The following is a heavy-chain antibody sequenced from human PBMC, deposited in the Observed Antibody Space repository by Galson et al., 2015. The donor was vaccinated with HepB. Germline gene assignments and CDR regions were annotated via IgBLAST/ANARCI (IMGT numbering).Heavy chain of an antibody. D-gene: IGHD1-14*01. CDR3: YAGHYFDS. CDR2: IKQDGSEK. J-gene: IGHJ4*02. V-gene: IGHV3-7*01. CDR1: RLVISRSW. Sequence: SLRLSCAASRLVISRSWMSWVRQAPGKGLEWVANIKQDGSEKYYVDSVKGRFTISRDNAKSSLYLQMNSLRAEDTAVYYCYAGHYFDSWGQGTLVTVSS.